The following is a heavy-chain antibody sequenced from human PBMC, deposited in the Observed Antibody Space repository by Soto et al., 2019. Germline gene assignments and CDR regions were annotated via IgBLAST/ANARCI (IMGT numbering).Heavy chain of an antibody. CDR3: TRDQGGSYDSCFDP. Sequence: EVQVVESGGGLVKPGGSLRLSCNFSFSMYSMYWVRQAPGKGLEWVASISSGSAFITYAASVKGRFTISRDNAKNSVSLQMDSLRVEDTAMYYCTRDQGGSYDSCFDPWGRGTLVTVSS. D-gene: IGHD1-26*01. CDR1: SFSMYS. V-gene: IGHV3-21*01. J-gene: IGHJ5*02. CDR2: ISSGSAFI.